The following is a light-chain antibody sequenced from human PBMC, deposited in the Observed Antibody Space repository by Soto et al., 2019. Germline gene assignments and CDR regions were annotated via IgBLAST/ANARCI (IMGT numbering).Light chain of an antibody. CDR3: QQLLSYPIT. CDR1: QSVSSY. V-gene: IGKV3-11*01. J-gene: IGKJ5*01. Sequence: EIVLTQSPANLSLSPGERATLSCRASQSVSSYLAWYQQRPGQAPRLLIYDASNRATGIPARFSGSGSGTSFTLTISSLQPEDFATYYCQQLLSYPITFGQGTRLEI. CDR2: DAS.